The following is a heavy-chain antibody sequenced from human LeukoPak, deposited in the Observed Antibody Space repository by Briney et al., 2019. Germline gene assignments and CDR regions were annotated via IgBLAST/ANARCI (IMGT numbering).Heavy chain of an antibody. CDR3: ARQVDTTMALPDY. CDR1: GYTFTTYG. CDR2: ISTYNDNT. J-gene: IGHJ4*02. Sequence: ASVTVSCKTSGYTFTTYGMSWVRQAPGQRLEWTGWISTYNDNTNYAQRFRGRVTMTTDTSTSTVYMDLRSLRSDDTAIYYCARQVDTTMALPDYWGQGTLVTVSS. V-gene: IGHV1-18*01. D-gene: IGHD5-18*01.